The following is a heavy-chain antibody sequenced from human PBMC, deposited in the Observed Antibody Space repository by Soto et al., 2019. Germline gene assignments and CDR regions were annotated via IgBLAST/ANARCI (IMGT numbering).Heavy chain of an antibody. CDR2: ITRSSSPI. Sequence: XGSLILSCAASGFTFSSYSMNWVRQAPGKGLEWVSYITRSSSPIYYADSVKGRFTTSRDNGKNSLYLQMNSLRDEDTAVYYCARLYTSGWYFDHSGQGTLVTVSS. V-gene: IGHV3-48*02. D-gene: IGHD6-19*01. J-gene: IGHJ4*02. CDR3: ARLYTSGWYFDH. CDR1: GFTFSSYS.